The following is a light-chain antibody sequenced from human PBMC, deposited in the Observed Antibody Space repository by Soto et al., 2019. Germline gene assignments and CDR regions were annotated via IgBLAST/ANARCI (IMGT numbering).Light chain of an antibody. V-gene: IGLV1-47*01. CDR2: RNN. Sequence: QSVLTQPPSASGTPGQRVTISCSGSSSNIGSNYVYWYQQLPGTAPKLLIYRNNQRPSGVPDRFSGSKSGTSASLAISGLRSEDEADYYCAAWDDSLSHPVFGGGTKLTVL. J-gene: IGLJ2*01. CDR1: SSNIGSNY. CDR3: AAWDDSLSHPV.